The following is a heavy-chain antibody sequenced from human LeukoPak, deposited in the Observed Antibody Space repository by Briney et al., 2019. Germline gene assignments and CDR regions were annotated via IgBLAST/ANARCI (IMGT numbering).Heavy chain of an antibody. J-gene: IGHJ6*02. D-gene: IGHD3-10*01. V-gene: IGHV3-23*01. CDR2: ISGSGGST. CDR1: GFTFSSYA. Sequence: PGGSLRLSCAASGFTFSSYAMSWVRQAPGKGLEWVSAISGSGGSTYYADSVKGRFTISRDNSKNTLYLQMNSLRPEDTAVYYCAKDRVRGVIHHYYGLDVWGQGTTVTVSS. CDR3: AKDRVRGVIHHYYGLDV.